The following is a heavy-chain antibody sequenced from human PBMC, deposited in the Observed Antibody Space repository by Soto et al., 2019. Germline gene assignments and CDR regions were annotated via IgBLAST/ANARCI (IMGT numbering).Heavy chain of an antibody. CDR3: AREGARLWYFDP. Sequence: ASVKVSCKASGYTFFSNGISWVRQAPGQGLEWMGWISPYNGNTDYAQNFQGRVTMTTDTSTTTAYMELRSLRFDDTAVYYCAREGARLWYFDPWRQGTLVTVT. D-gene: IGHD3-10*01. CDR2: ISPYNGNT. J-gene: IGHJ5*02. CDR1: GYTFFSNG. V-gene: IGHV1-18*04.